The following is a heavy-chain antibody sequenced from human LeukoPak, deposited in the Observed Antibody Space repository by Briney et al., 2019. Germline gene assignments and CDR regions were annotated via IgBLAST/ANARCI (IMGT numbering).Heavy chain of an antibody. V-gene: IGHV3-43*02. D-gene: IGHD2-2*01. CDR2: ISGDGGST. CDR3: AKDSCSSTSCYVEY. J-gene: IGHJ4*02. Sequence: GGSLRLSCAASGFTFDDYAMHWVRQAPEKGLEWVSLISGDGGSTYYADSVKGRFTVSRDNSKNSLYVQMNSLRTEDTALFYCAKDSCSSTSCYVEYWGQGTLVTVSS. CDR1: GFTFDDYA.